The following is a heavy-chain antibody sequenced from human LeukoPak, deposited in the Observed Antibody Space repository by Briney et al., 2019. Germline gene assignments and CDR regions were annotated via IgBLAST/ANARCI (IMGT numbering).Heavy chain of an antibody. CDR1: GGSISSYY. CDR2: IYYSGST. J-gene: IGHJ1*01. V-gene: IGHV4-59*08. D-gene: IGHD4-17*01. Sequence: SGTLSLTCTVSGGSISSYYWSWIRQPPGKGLEWIGYIYYSGSTNYNPSLKSRVTISVDTSKNQFSLKLSSVTAADTAVYYCARGGTVTTEYFQHWGQGTLVTVSS. CDR3: ARGGTVTTEYFQH.